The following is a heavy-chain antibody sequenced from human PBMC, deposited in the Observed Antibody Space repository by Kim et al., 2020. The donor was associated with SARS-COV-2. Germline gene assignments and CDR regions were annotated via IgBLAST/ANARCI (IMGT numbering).Heavy chain of an antibody. Sequence: SETLSLTCSVSGASISSVGYYWSWIRQHPGKGLEWIGYIYKSGTTYYNPSLKSRVTISMDTSENQFSLKLNSVAAADTAVYYCARAIINGDLECWGQGPLVTVSS. J-gene: IGHJ4*02. CDR3: ARAIINGDLEC. CDR2: IYKSGTT. D-gene: IGHD4-17*01. V-gene: IGHV4-31*03. CDR1: GASISSVGYY.